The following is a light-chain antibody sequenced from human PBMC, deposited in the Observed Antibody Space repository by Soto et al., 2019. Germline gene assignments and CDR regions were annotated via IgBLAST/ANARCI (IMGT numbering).Light chain of an antibody. CDR1: QTILNY. V-gene: IGKV1-39*01. CDR2: AAS. J-gene: IGKJ2*01. Sequence: DIQMTQSPSSLSPSVGDRVTITCRASQTILNYLNWYQQKPGKAPKLLIYAASSLQGGVPSRFSGSGSGTDFTLTISSLQTEDFATYYCQQSYIPPYAFGQGTKLEIK. CDR3: QQSYIPPYA.